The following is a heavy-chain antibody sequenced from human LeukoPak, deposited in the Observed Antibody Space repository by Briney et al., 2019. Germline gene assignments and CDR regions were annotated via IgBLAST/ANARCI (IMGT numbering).Heavy chain of an antibody. J-gene: IGHJ4*02. Sequence: GGSLRLSCAASGFTFSSHAISWVRQAPGKGLEWVSAVSGRGDSTYYADSVKGRFTISRDNSKNTLYLQMNSLRAEDTAVYYRAKGGVAGTGYFDYWGQGTLVTVSS. V-gene: IGHV3-23*01. CDR2: VSGRGDST. D-gene: IGHD6-19*01. CDR3: AKGGVAGTGYFDY. CDR1: GFTFSSHA.